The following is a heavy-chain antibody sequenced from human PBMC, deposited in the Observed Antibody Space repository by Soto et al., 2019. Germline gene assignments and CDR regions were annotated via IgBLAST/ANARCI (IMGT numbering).Heavy chain of an antibody. CDR3: ARGDLDVDIVATIDFDY. CDR2: INPSGGST. CDR1: GYTFTCYS. D-gene: IGHD5-12*01. J-gene: IGHJ4*02. Sequence: ASVKASCKASGYTFTCYSMHWVQQAPGQGLEWMGIINPSGGSTSYAQKFQGRVTMTRDTSTSTVYMELSSLRSEDTAVYYCARGDLDVDIVATIDFDYWGQGTLVTVSS. V-gene: IGHV1-46*01.